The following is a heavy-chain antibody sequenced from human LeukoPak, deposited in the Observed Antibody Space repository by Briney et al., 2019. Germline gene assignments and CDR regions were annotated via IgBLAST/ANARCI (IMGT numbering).Heavy chain of an antibody. CDR2: ISWNSGSI. J-gene: IGHJ4*02. D-gene: IGHD3-3*01. V-gene: IGHV3-9*01. CDR3: ARDNGGSGYYKIGDVDY. Sequence: PGGSLRLSCAASGFTFDDYAMHWVRQAPGKGLEWVSGISWNSGSIGYADSVKGRFTISRDNAKNSLYLQMNSLRAEDTAVYYCARDNGGSGYYKIGDVDYWGQGTLVTVSS. CDR1: GFTFDDYA.